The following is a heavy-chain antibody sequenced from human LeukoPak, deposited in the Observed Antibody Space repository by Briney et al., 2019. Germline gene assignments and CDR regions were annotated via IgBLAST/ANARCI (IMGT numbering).Heavy chain of an antibody. CDR1: GGSISSSSYY. CDR2: FSSGGSA. D-gene: IGHD1-7*01. V-gene: IGHV4-39*07. CDR3: ARKQTGTKYDV. Sequence: PSETLSLTCIVPGGSISSSSYYWAWIRQSPGKGLEWSGTFSSGGSAYYNPSLTSRVSISKDTSDNQFSLRLYSVTAADTAVYYCARKQTGTKYDVWGQGTQVTVSS. J-gene: IGHJ4*02.